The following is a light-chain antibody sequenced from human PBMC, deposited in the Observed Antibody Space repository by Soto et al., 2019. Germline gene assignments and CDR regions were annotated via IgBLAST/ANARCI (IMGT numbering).Light chain of an antibody. J-gene: IGKJ1*01. CDR1: QSVSNNY. Sequence: VLTQSPGNRSRAARERGPISYRTSQSVSNNYLAWYQQKPGQAPRLLIYGASNRATGIPDRFSGSGSGTDFTLTISSLEPEEFAGYYCQQRSNWPRTFGQGTKVDIK. CDR3: QQRSNWPRT. V-gene: IGKV3D-20*02. CDR2: GAS.